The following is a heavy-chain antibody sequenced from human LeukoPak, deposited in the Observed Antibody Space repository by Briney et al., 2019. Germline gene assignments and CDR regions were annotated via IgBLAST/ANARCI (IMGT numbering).Heavy chain of an antibody. CDR3: AIRAVASKYYFDY. J-gene: IGHJ4*02. CDR2: IYHSGST. CDR1: GGSISSAGYS. V-gene: IGHV4-30-2*03. Sequence: SQTLSLTCAVSGGSISSAGYSWSWIRQPPGKGLEWIGYIYHSGSTYYNSSLKSRVTISVDTSKNQFSLKLSSVTAADTAVYYCAIRAVASKYYFDYWGQGTLVTVSS. D-gene: IGHD4-23*01.